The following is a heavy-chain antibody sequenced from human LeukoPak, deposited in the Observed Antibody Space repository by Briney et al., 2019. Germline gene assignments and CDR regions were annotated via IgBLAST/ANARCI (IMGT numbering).Heavy chain of an antibody. V-gene: IGHV4-39*01. CDR3: ASQSFSSFSDWFDP. CDR2: IYSRGNT. J-gene: IGHJ5*02. CDR1: SGSINSADNY. D-gene: IGHD6-13*01. Sequence: SEALSLTCTVSSGSINSADNYWAWIRQSPGKGLEWVGSIYSRGNTYYSPSLKSRVSISVDTSKNQFSLTLTSVTAADTALYFCASQSFSSFSDWFDPWGQGTLVTVSS.